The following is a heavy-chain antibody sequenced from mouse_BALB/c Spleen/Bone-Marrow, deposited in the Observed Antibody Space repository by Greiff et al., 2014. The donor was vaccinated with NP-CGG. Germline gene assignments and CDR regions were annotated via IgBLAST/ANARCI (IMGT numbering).Heavy chain of an antibody. CDR2: IDPANGNT. CDR1: GFNIKDTY. V-gene: IGHV14-3*02. D-gene: IGHD1-1*01. Sequence: EVQLQQSGAELVKPGASVKLSCTASGFNIKDTYMHWVKQRPEQGLEWIGRIDPANGNTKYDPKFQGKATITADTSSNTAYLQLSSLTSEATAVYDCATYNYGSIYGSAYWGQGTPVTVSA. J-gene: IGHJ3*01. CDR3: ATYNYGSIYGSAY.